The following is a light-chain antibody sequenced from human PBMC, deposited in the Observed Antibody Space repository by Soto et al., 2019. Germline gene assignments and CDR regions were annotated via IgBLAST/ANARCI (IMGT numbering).Light chain of an antibody. J-gene: IGLJ3*02. V-gene: IGLV2-14*01. Sequence: QSALTQPASVSGSPGQSITISCTGTSSDIGGYNYVSWYQQHPGKAPKLMIFEVSNRPSGVSNRFSGSKSGNTASLTISGLQAEDGADYYCSSYTSAIARVFGGGTKLTVL. CDR2: EVS. CDR1: SSDIGGYNY. CDR3: SSYTSAIARV.